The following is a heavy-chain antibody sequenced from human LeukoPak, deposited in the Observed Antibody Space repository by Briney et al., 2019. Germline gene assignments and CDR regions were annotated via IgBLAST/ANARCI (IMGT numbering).Heavy chain of an antibody. D-gene: IGHD5-24*01. J-gene: IGHJ4*02. Sequence: GGSLRLSCAASGFTFSSYGMHWVRQAPGKGLEWVAVIWYDGSNKYYADSVKGRFTISRDNAKNSLYLQMNSLRAEDTAVYYCARAGRWLPFDYWGQGTLVTVSS. CDR2: IWYDGSNK. V-gene: IGHV3-33*01. CDR1: GFTFSSYG. CDR3: ARAGRWLPFDY.